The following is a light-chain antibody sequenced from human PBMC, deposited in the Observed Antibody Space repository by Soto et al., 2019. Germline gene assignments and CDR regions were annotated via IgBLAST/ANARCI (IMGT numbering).Light chain of an antibody. V-gene: IGKV3-20*01. CDR1: QSVSSSY. CDR3: QQYGSSPIT. Sequence: DIVLTQSKATLSLSPGERATLSCRASQSVSSSYLAWYQQKPGQAPRLLIYGASSRATGIPDRFSGSGSGTDFTLTISRLEPEDFAVYYCQQYGSSPITFGQRTLLEIK. CDR2: GAS. J-gene: IGKJ5*01.